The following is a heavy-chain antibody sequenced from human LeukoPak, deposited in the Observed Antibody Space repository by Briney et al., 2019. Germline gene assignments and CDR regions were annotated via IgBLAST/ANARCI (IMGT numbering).Heavy chain of an antibody. CDR2: ISVDNGNT. V-gene: IGHV1-18*01. Sequence: GASVKVSCKASGFTFTNYAISWVRQAPGQGLEWLAWISVDNGNTNYIRNLQGRVTLTTDTSTSTAYMELRNLRSDDTAVYYCARDSWARAYDIDPWGQGTLVTVSS. CDR1: GFTFTNYA. CDR3: ARDSWARAYDIDP. J-gene: IGHJ5*02. D-gene: IGHD5-12*01.